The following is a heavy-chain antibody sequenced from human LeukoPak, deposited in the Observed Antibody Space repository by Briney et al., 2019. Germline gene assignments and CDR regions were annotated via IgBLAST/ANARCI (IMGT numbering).Heavy chain of an antibody. J-gene: IGHJ4*02. D-gene: IGHD3-10*01. CDR3: TTDLGLTMIRGVIVY. V-gene: IGHV3-15*01. Sequence: PGGSLRLSCAASGFTFTSAWMTWVHQAPGKGLEWVGRIKSKGDGETTDYAAPVKGRFSMSRDDSKATMYLQMYSLEAEDTAVYYCTTDLGLTMIRGVIVYWGQGALVTVSS. CDR1: GFTFTSAW. CDR2: IKSKGDGETT.